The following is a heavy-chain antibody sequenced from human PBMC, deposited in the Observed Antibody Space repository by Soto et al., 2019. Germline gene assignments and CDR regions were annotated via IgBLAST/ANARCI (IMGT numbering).Heavy chain of an antibody. D-gene: IGHD3-9*01. V-gene: IGHV4-59*01. CDR3: ARVHFDWEDYYFDY. Sequence: TSETLSLTCTVSGYSISSYYWSWIRPPPGKGLEWIGYIYYSGSTNYDPSLKSRVTISVDTSKNQFSLKLSSVTAADTAVYYCARVHFDWEDYYFDYWGQGTLVTVSS. J-gene: IGHJ4*02. CDR1: GYSISSYY. CDR2: IYYSGST.